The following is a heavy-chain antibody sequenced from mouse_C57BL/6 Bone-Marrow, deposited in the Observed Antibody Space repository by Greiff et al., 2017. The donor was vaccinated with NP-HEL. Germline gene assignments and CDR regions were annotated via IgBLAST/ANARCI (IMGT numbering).Heavy chain of an antibody. Sequence: EVQLQESGPGLVKPSQSLSLTCSVTGYSITSGYYWNWIRQFPGNKLEWMGYISYDGSNNYNPSLKNRISITRDTSKNQFFLKLNSVTTEDTATYYCARNSNYRDYWGRGTTLTVSS. CDR2: ISYDGSN. V-gene: IGHV3-6*01. CDR1: GYSITSGYY. CDR3: ARNSNYRDY. D-gene: IGHD2-5*01. J-gene: IGHJ2*01.